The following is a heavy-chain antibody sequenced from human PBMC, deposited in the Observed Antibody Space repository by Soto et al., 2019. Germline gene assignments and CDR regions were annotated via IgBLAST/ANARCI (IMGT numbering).Heavy chain of an antibody. CDR3: ARERQRGYSGYVLDY. CDR2: IYYSGST. Sequence: SETLSLTCTVSGGSICSYYWSWIRQPPGKGLEWIGYIYYSGSTNYNPSLKSRVTISVDTSKNQFSLKLSSVTAADTAVYYCARERQRGYSGYVLDYWGQGTLVPVSS. V-gene: IGHV4-59*01. CDR1: GGSICSYY. J-gene: IGHJ4*02. D-gene: IGHD5-12*01.